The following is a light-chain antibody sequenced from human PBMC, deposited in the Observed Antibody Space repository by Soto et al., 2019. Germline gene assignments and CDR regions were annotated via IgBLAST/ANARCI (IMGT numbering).Light chain of an antibody. CDR3: SSYTGSSYV. V-gene: IGLV2-8*01. Sequence: QSALTQPPSASGSPGQSVTISCTGNGSDVGDYNYVSWYQQHPGKAPKLMIYEVSKRPSGVPDRFSGSKSGNTASLTVSGLQAEDEANYYCSSYTGSSYVFGTGTKLTVL. J-gene: IGLJ1*01. CDR2: EVS. CDR1: GSDVGDYNY.